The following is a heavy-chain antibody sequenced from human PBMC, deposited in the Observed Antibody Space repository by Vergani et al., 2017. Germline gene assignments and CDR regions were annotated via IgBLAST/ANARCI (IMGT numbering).Heavy chain of an antibody. CDR2: IIPILGIA. CDR1: GGTFSSYT. V-gene: IGHV1-69*08. J-gene: IGHJ4*02. Sequence: QVQLVQSGAEVKKPGSSVKVSCKASGGTFSSYTISWVRQAPGQGLEWMGRIIPILGIANYAQKFQGRVTITADKSTSTAYMELSRQRSEDTAVYYCARDREMTQVDYGDDDDYWGQGTLVTVSS. D-gene: IGHD4-17*01. CDR3: ARDREMTQVDYGDDDDY.